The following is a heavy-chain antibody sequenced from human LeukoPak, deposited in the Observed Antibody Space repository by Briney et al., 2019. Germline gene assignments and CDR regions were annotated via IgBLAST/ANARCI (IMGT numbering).Heavy chain of an antibody. J-gene: IGHJ3*02. V-gene: IGHV1-18*04. CDR2: ISAYNGNT. CDR3: TYDILTGGIFYAFDI. Sequence: ASVKVSCKASGYTFTGYYMHWVRQAPGQGLEWMGWISAYNGNTNYAQKLQGRVTMTTDTSTSTAYMELRSLRSDDTAVYYCTYDILTGGIFYAFDIWGQGTMVTVSS. CDR1: GYTFTGYY. D-gene: IGHD3-9*01.